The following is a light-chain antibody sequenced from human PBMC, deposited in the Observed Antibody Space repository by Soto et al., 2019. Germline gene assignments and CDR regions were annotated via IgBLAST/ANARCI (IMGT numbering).Light chain of an antibody. CDR3: LQRNSYPFT. CDR2: AAS. Sequence: IQLPQSPSSLSASVGDSVTITCRASQGISRYLAWYQQKPGKAPKLLIYAASTLQSGVPSRFSGSGSGTDCTLTLSNLHPEDFATYYGLQRNSYPFTFGGGNKVEIK. J-gene: IGKJ4*01. CDR1: QGISRY. V-gene: IGKV1-9*01.